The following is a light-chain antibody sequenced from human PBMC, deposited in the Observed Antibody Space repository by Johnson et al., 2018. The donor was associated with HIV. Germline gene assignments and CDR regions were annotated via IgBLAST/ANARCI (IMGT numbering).Light chain of an antibody. J-gene: IGLJ1*01. CDR3: GIWDGSLRACPG. CDR1: SSNVGSSF. V-gene: IGLV1-51*01. Sequence: QSVLTQPPSVSAAPGQTVTISCSGSSSNVGSSFVSWYRQVPGTAPKLLIYDNNKRPSGIPDRFSGSKSGTSATLGITGLQTGDGADYCCGIWDGSLRACPGFGTGTKVTVL. CDR2: DNN.